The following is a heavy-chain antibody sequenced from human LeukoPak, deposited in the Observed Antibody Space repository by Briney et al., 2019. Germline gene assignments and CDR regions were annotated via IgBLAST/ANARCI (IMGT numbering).Heavy chain of an antibody. Sequence: GGSLRLSCSASGFTFATHWMTWVRQPPGKGLEWVANIKQDGSEKYYVDSVKGRFTISRDNTKNSVYLEMHRVRAEDTAVYYCARDLWGLNYWGPGTLVSVSS. D-gene: IGHD7-27*01. CDR1: GFTFATHW. V-gene: IGHV3-7*01. CDR2: IKQDGSEK. CDR3: ARDLWGLNY. J-gene: IGHJ4*02.